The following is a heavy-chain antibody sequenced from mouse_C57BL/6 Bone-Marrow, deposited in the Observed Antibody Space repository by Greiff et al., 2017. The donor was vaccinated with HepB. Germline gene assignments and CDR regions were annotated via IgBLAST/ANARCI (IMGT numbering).Heavy chain of an antibody. J-gene: IGHJ3*01. CDR2: MYPDSGST. D-gene: IGHD2-1*01. V-gene: IGHV1-55*01. Sequence: QVQLQQPGAELVKPGASVKMSCKASGYTFTSYWITWVKQRPGQGLEWIGDMYPDSGSTNYNEKFKSKATLTVDTSASTAYMQLRNLTSEDSAVYYCARGGGNSYAWYDYWGQGTIVTVSA. CDR1: GYTFTSYW. CDR3: ARGGGNSYAWYDY.